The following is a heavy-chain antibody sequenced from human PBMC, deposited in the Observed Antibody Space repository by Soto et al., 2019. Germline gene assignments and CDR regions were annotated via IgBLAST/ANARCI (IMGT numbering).Heavy chain of an antibody. V-gene: IGHV3-30-3*01. CDR1: GFTFSSYA. J-gene: IGHJ6*02. CDR3: ARAQYYDFWSGRVYYYGMDV. Sequence: QVQLVESGGGVVQPGRSLRLSCAASGFTFSSYAMHWVRQAPGKGLEWVAVISYDGSNKYYADSVKGRFTISRDNSKNKLYLQMNSLRAEDTAVYYCARAQYYDFWSGRVYYYGMDVWGQGTTVTVSS. CDR2: ISYDGSNK. D-gene: IGHD3-3*01.